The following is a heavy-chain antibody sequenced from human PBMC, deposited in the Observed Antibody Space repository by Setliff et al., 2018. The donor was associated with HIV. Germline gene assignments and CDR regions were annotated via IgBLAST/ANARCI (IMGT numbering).Heavy chain of an antibody. V-gene: IGHV7-4-1*02. J-gene: IGHJ4*01. D-gene: IGHD1-26*01. Sequence: ASVKVSCKASGYTFISYAMNWVRQAPGQGLEWMGWINTNTGNPTYAQGFTGRFVFSLDTSVSTAYLQISSLKAEDTAVYYCARGPHESLDRGAKARGDYWGHGTLVTVSS. CDR3: ARGPHESLDRGAKARGDY. CDR1: GYTFISYA. CDR2: INTNTGNP.